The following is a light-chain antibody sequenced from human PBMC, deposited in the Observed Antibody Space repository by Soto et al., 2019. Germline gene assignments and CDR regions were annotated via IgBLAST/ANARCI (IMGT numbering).Light chain of an antibody. CDR3: QQYNNWWT. Sequence: EIVMTQSPATLSVSPGDRATLSCRASQSVSSSLAWYQQKPGQAPRLLIYGASTRDTGIPARFSGSGSETEFTLTISSLQSEDFAVYYCQQYNNWWTFGQGTKVEIK. V-gene: IGKV3-15*01. CDR1: QSVSSS. CDR2: GAS. J-gene: IGKJ1*01.